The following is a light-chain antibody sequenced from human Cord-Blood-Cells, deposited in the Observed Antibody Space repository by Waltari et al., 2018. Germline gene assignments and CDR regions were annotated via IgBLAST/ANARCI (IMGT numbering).Light chain of an antibody. CDR3: SSYTSSSTLV. V-gene: IGLV2-14*01. Sequence: QSALTQPASVSGSPGQSITISCTGTSSDVGGYNYVSWYLQHPGKAPKLMIYEVSNRPSGVSHRFSGSKSGNTASLTISGLQAEDEADYYCSSYTSSSTLVFGTGTKVTVL. J-gene: IGLJ1*01. CDR1: SSDVGGYNY. CDR2: EVS.